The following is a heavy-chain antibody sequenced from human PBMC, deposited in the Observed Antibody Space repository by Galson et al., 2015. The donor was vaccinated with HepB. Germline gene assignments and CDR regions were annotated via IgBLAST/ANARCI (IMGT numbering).Heavy chain of an antibody. CDR2: ISSSSTYI. Sequence: SLRLSCAASGFTFKNYNTHWVRHAPGKGLEWVSSISSSSTYIYYADSVKGRFTISRDNAKNSLYLQMTSLRGEDTAVYYCARDKATVVILDYWGQGIPVTVSS. CDR1: GFTFKNYN. J-gene: IGHJ4*02. CDR3: ARDKATVVILDY. V-gene: IGHV3-21*01. D-gene: IGHD4-23*01.